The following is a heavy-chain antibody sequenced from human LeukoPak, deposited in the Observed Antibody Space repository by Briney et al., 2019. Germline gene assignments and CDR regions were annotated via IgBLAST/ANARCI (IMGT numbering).Heavy chain of an antibody. CDR3: ARDSAPVTYSWYFDP. V-gene: IGHV4-59*11. CDR2: VYYSGST. J-gene: IGHJ2*01. D-gene: IGHD2-21*01. Sequence: SETLSLTYTVSGGSFSNHYWTWIRQPPGKTMEWIGYVYYSGSTKFNPTLKSRVTISLDTSKNQFSLNLSSVSAADTAVYYCARDSAPVTYSWYFDPCARGPLTTVSS. CDR1: GGSFSNHY.